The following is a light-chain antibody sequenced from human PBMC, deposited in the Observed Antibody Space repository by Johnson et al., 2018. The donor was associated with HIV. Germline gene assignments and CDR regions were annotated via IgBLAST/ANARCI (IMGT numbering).Light chain of an antibody. V-gene: IGLV1-51*02. CDR3: GTWDTSLRVGF. J-gene: IGLJ1*01. CDR2: ENN. Sequence: QSVLTQPPSVSAAPGQKVTISCSGSSSNIGTNFVSWYQHLPGTAPKLLIYENNKRPSGTPDRFSGSKSGTSATLGITGLQTGDEADYYCGTWDTSLRVGFFGTRSKVTVL. CDR1: SSNIGTNF.